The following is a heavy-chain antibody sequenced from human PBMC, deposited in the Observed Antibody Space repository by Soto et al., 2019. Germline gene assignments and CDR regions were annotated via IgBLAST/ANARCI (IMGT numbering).Heavy chain of an antibody. CDR3: AREVVGATSDWFDP. CDR1: GGTFSSYA. D-gene: IGHD1-26*01. J-gene: IGHJ5*02. CDR2: IIPIFGTA. V-gene: IGHV1-69*13. Sequence: SVKLSCKASGGTFSSYAISWVRQAPGQGLEWMGGIIPIFGTANYAQKFQGRVTITADESTSTAYMELSSLRSDDTAVYYCAREVVGATSDWFDPWGQGTLVTVSS.